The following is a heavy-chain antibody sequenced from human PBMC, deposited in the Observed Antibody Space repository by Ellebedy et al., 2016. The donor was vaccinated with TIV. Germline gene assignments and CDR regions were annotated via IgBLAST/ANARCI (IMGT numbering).Heavy chain of an antibody. CDR1: GGTFSSYA. J-gene: IGHJ6*02. V-gene: IGHV1-69*13. CDR2: IIPIFGTA. D-gene: IGHD3-10*01. CDR3: ARYGRFGEFYGMDV. Sequence: SVKVSCXASGGTFSSYAISWVRQAPGQGLEWMGGIIPIFGTANYAQKFQGRVTITADESTSTAYMELSSLRSEDTAVYYCARYGRFGEFYGMDVWGQGTTVTVSS.